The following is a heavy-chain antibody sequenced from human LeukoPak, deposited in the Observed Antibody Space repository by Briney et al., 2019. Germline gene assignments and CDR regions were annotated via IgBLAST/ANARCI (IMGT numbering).Heavy chain of an antibody. J-gene: IGHJ4*02. CDR2: IYYTGKN. Sequence: PSETLSLTCTVSGASISSYYWSWIRQPPGKGLQWIGDIYYTGKNNYNPSLKSRVTISLDTSKDHLSLNLTSVLAADTAIYYCVRRDTGWNYFDYWGQGILVTVSS. V-gene: IGHV4-59*08. CDR1: GASISSYY. D-gene: IGHD6-19*01. CDR3: VRRDTGWNYFDY.